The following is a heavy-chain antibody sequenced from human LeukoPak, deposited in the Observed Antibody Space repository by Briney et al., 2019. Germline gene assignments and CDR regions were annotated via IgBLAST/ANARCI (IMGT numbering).Heavy chain of an antibody. D-gene: IGHD3-10*01. CDR1: GGSFSGYY. V-gene: IGHV4-34*01. CDR2: INHSGST. CDR3: ASNRDGSGSYYKAAAYYFDY. Sequence: SETLSLTCAVYGGSFSGYYWSWIRQPPGKGLEWIGEINHSGSTYYNPSLKSRVTISVDTSKNQFSLKLSSVTAADTAVYYCASNRDGSGSYYKAAAYYFDYWGQGTLVTVSS. J-gene: IGHJ4*02.